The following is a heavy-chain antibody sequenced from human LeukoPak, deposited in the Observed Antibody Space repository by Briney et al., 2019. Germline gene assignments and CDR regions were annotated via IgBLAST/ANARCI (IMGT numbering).Heavy chain of an antibody. D-gene: IGHD6-13*01. CDR2: IYSGGST. CDR3: ARIMTQQMVFDY. Sequence: GGSLRLSCAASGFIVSSNYMSWVRQAPGKGLEWVSVIYSGGSTYYADSVKGRFTISRDNAKNSLYLQMNSLRAEDTAVYYCARIMTQQMVFDYWGQGTLVTVSS. V-gene: IGHV3-66*01. J-gene: IGHJ4*02. CDR1: GFIVSSNY.